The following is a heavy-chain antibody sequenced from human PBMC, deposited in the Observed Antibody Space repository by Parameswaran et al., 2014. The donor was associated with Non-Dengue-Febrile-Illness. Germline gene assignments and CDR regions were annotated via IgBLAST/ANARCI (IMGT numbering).Heavy chain of an antibody. D-gene: IGHD3-22*01. V-gene: IGHV1-58*01. J-gene: IGHJ6*02. CDR2: IVVGSGNT. Sequence: WVRQAPGQRLEWIGWIVVGSGNTNYAQKFQERVTITRDMSTSTAYMELSSLRSEDTAVYYCAAADGYDSSAYLGEYYGMDVWGQGTTVTVSS. CDR3: AAADGYDSSAYLGEYYGMDV.